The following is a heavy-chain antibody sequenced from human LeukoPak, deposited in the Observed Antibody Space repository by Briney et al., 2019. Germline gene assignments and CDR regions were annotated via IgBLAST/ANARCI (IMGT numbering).Heavy chain of an antibody. J-gene: IGHJ4*02. CDR2: ISSSSSYI. V-gene: IGHV3-21*01. CDR3: AKTFIYYDSSGSFDY. CDR1: GFTFSSYS. D-gene: IGHD3-22*01. Sequence: GGSLRLSCAASGFTFSSYSMNWVRQAPGKGLEWVSSISSSSSYIYYADSVKGRFTISRDNAKNSLYLQMNSLRAEDTAVYYCAKTFIYYDSSGSFDYWGQGTLVTVSS.